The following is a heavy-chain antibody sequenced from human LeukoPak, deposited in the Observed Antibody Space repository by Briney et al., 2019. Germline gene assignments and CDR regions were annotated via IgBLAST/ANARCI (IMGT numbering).Heavy chain of an antibody. CDR3: ARRFYYDSSGYYSLDY. CDR1: GGSISSYY. Sequence: SETLSLTCTVSGGSISSYYWSWIRQPPGKGLEWIGYIYHSGSTNYNPSLKSRVTISVDTSKNQFSLKLSSVTAADTAVYYCARRFYYDSSGYYSLDYWGQGTLVTVSS. J-gene: IGHJ4*02. V-gene: IGHV4-59*12. CDR2: IYHSGST. D-gene: IGHD3-22*01.